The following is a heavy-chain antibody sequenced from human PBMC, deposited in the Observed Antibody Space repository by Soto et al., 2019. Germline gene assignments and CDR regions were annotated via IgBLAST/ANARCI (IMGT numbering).Heavy chain of an antibody. Sequence: PGGSLRLSCAASGFTFSSYWMSWVRQAPGKGLEWVANIKQDGSEKYYVDSVKGRFTISRDNAKNSLYLQMNNLRAEDTAVYYCARGPGWNNYYGMDVWGQGTTVTVSS. J-gene: IGHJ6*02. D-gene: IGHD1-1*01. CDR1: GFTFSSYW. CDR2: IKQDGSEK. V-gene: IGHV3-7*03. CDR3: ARGPGWNNYYGMDV.